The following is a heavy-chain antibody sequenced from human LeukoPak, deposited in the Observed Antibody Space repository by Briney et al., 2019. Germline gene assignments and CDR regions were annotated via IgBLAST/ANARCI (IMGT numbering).Heavy chain of an antibody. J-gene: IGHJ3*02. Sequence: GESLKIFCKGSGYSFTSYWIGWVRQMPGKGLEWMGIIYPGDSDTRYSPSFQGQVTISADKSISTAYLQWSSLKASDTAMYYCARRVGPGNYYDSSGYYPDAFDIWGQGTMVTVSS. CDR3: ARRVGPGNYYDSSGYYPDAFDI. V-gene: IGHV5-51*01. CDR2: IYPGDSDT. CDR1: GYSFTSYW. D-gene: IGHD3-22*01.